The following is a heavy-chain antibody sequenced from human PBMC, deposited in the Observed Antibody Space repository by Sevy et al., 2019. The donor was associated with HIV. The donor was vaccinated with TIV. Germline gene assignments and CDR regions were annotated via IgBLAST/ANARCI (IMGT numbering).Heavy chain of an antibody. Sequence: SETLSLTCAVSGGSISSSNWWSWVRQPPGKGLERIGEIYRSGSTNYNPSLKSRVTISVDKSKNQFSLKLSSVTAADTAVYYCARDLGYCSSTSCPRWFDPWGQGTLVTVSS. D-gene: IGHD2-2*01. CDR2: IYRSGST. J-gene: IGHJ5*02. CDR3: ARDLGYCSSTSCPRWFDP. V-gene: IGHV4-4*02. CDR1: GGSISSSNW.